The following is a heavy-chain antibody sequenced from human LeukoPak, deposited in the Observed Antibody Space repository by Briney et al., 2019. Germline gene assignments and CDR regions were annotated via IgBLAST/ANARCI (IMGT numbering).Heavy chain of an antibody. CDR1: GFTFSSYS. CDR2: ISSCSSYI. J-gene: IGHJ4*02. Sequence: GGSLRLSCAASGFTFSSYSMNWVRQAPGKGLEWVSSISSCSSYIYYADSVKGRFTISRDNAKNSLYLQMNSLRAEDTAVYYCARDGDSSGWYDYWGQGTLVTVSS. D-gene: IGHD6-19*01. V-gene: IGHV3-21*01. CDR3: ARDGDSSGWYDY.